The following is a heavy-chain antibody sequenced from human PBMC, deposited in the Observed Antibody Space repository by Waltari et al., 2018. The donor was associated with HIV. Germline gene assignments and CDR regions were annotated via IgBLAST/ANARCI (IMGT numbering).Heavy chain of an antibody. CDR2: INPSGGST. D-gene: IGHD6-13*01. J-gene: IGHJ6*02. CDR3: ARGPGIAAAGTHYYYYYGMDV. CDR1: GYTFTSYY. V-gene: IGHV1-46*03. Sequence: QVQLVQSGAEVKKPGASVKVSCKASGYTFTSYYMHWVRQAPGHGLERMGIINPSGGSTSYAQKFQGRGTMTRDTSTSTVYMELSSLRSEDTAVYYCARGPGIAAAGTHYYYYYGMDVWGQGTTVTVSS.